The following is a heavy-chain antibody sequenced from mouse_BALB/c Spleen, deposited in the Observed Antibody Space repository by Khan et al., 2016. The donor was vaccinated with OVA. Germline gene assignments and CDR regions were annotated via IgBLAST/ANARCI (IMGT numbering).Heavy chain of an antibody. Sequence: VQLKQSGAELVRPGVSVKISCKGSGYTFTDYAMHWVKQSHAKSLEWIGVISTYYGDASYNQKFKGKATMTVDKSSSTAYMELARLTSEDSAIYYCAREGVRKAMDYWGQGTSVTVSS. V-gene: IGHV1S137*01. J-gene: IGHJ4*01. CDR3: AREGVRKAMDY. CDR2: ISTYYGDA. D-gene: IGHD2-14*01. CDR1: GYTFTDYA.